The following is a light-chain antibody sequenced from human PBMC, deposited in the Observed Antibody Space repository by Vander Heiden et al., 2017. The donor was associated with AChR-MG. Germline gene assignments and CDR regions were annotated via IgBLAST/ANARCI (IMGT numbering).Light chain of an antibody. J-gene: IGKJ2*01. CDR1: QDIGKY. Sequence: DIQMTQSPSSLSASVGDRVTITCQASQDIGKYLNWYQQELGKAPNLLIYDASSLQGGVPSRFSGSGSGTDFTLTISSLQPEDFATYYCQQYSKFPVTFGQGTKLEIK. CDR2: DAS. CDR3: QQYSKFPVT. V-gene: IGKV1-33*01.